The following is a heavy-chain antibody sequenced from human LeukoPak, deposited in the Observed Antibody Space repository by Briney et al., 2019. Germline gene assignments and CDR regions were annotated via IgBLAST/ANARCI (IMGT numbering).Heavy chain of an antibody. J-gene: IGHJ5*02. CDR2: IKSKTDGGTT. Sequence: GGSLRLSCAASGFTFSSYAMSWVRQAPGKGLEWVGRIKSKTDGGTTDYAAPVKGRFTISRDDSKNTLYLQMNSLKTEDTAVYYCTTDWVVAAGFDPWGQGTLVTVSS. V-gene: IGHV3-15*01. D-gene: IGHD6-25*01. CDR1: GFTFSSYA. CDR3: TTDWVVAAGFDP.